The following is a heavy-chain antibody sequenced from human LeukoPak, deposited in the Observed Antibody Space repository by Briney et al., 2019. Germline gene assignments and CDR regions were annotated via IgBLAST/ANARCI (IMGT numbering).Heavy chain of an antibody. CDR3: ARTYYYGSGRTRTTLPLDY. Sequence: PSETLPLTCAVSGYSISSGYYWGWIRQPPGKGLEWIGSIYHSGSTYYNPSLKSRVTISVDTSKNQFSLKLSSVTAADTAVYYCARTYYYGSGRTRTTLPLDYWGQGTLVTVSS. CDR2: IYHSGST. CDR1: GYSISSGYY. D-gene: IGHD3-10*01. J-gene: IGHJ4*02. V-gene: IGHV4-38-2*01.